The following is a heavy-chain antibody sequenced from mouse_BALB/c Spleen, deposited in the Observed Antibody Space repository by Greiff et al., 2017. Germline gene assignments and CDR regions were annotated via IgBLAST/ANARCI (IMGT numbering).Heavy chain of an antibody. V-gene: IGHV5-4*02. Sequence: VMLVESGGGLVKPGGSLKLSCAASGFTFSDYYMYWVRQTPEKRLEWVATISDGGSYTYYPDSVKGRFTISRDNAKNNLYLQMSSLKSEDTAMYYCARGLGRAWFAYWGQGTLVTVSA. CDR2: ISDGGSYT. J-gene: IGHJ3*01. CDR3: ARGLGRAWFAY. CDR1: GFTFSDYY. D-gene: IGHD4-1*01.